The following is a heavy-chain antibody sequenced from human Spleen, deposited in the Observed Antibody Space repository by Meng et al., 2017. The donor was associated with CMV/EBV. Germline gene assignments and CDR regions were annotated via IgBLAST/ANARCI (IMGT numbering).Heavy chain of an antibody. CDR2: ISRSSGII. V-gene: IGHV3-48*04. Sequence: GESLKISCAASGFTFSDYSMNWIRQAPGKGLEWVSFISRSSGIIHYADSVKGRFTISRDNAKNSLYLQMNSLRVGDTAVYFCAFLTLYYFDYWGQGALVTVSS. CDR3: AFLTLYYFDY. D-gene: IGHD2/OR15-2a*01. J-gene: IGHJ4*02. CDR1: GFTFSDYS.